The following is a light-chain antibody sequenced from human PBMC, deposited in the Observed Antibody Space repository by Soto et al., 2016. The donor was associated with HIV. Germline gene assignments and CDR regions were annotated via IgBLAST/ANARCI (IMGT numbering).Light chain of an antibody. V-gene: IGLV3-1*01. J-gene: IGLJ1*01. CDR3: QTWDSSILYV. CDR1: NLGDKF. CDR2: QDN. Sequence: SYELTQPPSVSVSPGQTASITCSGDNLGDKFASWYQQKPGQSPVLVIYQDNKRPSGIPERFSGSNSGNTATLTITGTQAMDESDYYCQTWDSSILYVFGTGTKVTVL.